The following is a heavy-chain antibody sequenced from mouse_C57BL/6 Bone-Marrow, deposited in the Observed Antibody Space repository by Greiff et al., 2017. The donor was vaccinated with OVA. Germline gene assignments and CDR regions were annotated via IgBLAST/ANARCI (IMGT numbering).Heavy chain of an antibody. CDR2: IYPRDGST. D-gene: IGHD1-1*01. Sequence: VQLQQSGPELVKPGASVKLSCKASGYTFTSYDINWVKQRPGQGLEWIGWIYPRDGSTKYNEKFKGKATLTVDTSSSTAYMELHSLTSEDSAVSDCAGEDYCSGSSLAWFAYWGQGTLVTVSA. CDR3: AGEDYCSGSSLAWFAY. V-gene: IGHV1-85*01. CDR1: GYTFTSYD. J-gene: IGHJ3*01.